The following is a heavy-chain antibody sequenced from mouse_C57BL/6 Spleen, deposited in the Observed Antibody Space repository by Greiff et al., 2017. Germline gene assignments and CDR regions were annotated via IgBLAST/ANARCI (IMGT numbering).Heavy chain of an antibody. CDR1: GFTFSDYG. CDR2: ISSGSSTI. V-gene: IGHV5-17*01. D-gene: IGHD1-1*01. J-gene: IGHJ4*01. CDR3: ARPLYYGSSFRAMDY. Sequence: EVMLVESGGGLVKPGGSLKLSCAASGFTFSDYGMHWVRQAPEKGLEWVAYISSGSSTIYYADTVTGRFTISRDNAKNTLFLQMTSLRSEDTAMYYGARPLYYGSSFRAMDYWGQGTSVTVSS.